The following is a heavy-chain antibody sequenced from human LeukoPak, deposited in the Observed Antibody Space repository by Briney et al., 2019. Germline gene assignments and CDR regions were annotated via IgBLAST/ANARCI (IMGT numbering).Heavy chain of an antibody. Sequence: GGSLRLSCAASGFTFSSYSMNWVRQAPGKGLEWVSSISSSSSYIYYADSVKGRFTISRDNAKNSLYLQMNSLRAEDTAVYYCARERRSTSWEAHNWFDPWGQGTLVTVSS. CDR3: ARERRSTSWEAHNWFDP. CDR1: GFTFSSYS. CDR2: ISSSSSYI. J-gene: IGHJ5*02. D-gene: IGHD2-2*01. V-gene: IGHV3-21*01.